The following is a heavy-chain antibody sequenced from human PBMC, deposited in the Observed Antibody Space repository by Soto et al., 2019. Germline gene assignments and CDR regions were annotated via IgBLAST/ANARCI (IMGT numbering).Heavy chain of an antibody. CDR3: ARHPIHRNNWFDP. D-gene: IGHD5-18*01. J-gene: IGHJ5*02. CDR1: GFSLSTSGMR. Sequence: SGPTLVNPTQTLTLTCTFSGFSLSTSGMRVSWIRQPPGKALEWLARIDWDDDKFYNTSLKTRLTISKDSSKNQVVLTMTNMDPVDTAMYYCARHPIHRNNWFDPWGQGTLVTVSS. CDR2: IDWDDDK. V-gene: IGHV2-70*04.